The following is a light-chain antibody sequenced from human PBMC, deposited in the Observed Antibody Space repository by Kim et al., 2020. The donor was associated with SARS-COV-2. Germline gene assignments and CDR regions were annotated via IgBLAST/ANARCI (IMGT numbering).Light chain of an antibody. V-gene: IGKV3-20*01. CDR3: QHYGTSPYT. CDR1: QSLSASS. CDR2: GAS. J-gene: IGKJ2*01. Sequence: LSPGEGATLSCKASQSLSASSLAWYQQRPGQSPRLLIYGASTRAPGIPYRFSGSGSGTDFTLTISRLEPDDFAVYFCQHYGTSPYTFGQGTKLEIK.